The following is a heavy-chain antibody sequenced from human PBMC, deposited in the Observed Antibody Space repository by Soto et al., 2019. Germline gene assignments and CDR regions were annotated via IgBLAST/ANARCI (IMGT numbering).Heavy chain of an antibody. CDR3: ARDRSTYGGGGTGEVKENWFDP. D-gene: IGHD2-8*01. J-gene: IGHJ5*02. CDR2: AYYSGST. CDR1: GGSISHYY. V-gene: IGHV4-59*01. Sequence: SETLSLTCTVSGGSISHYYWSWIRQSPGKGLERIGYAYYSGSTDYNPSLKSRVTMSVDTSKNQVSLKLNSVTTADTAVYYCARDRSTYGGGGTGEVKENWFDPWGPGILVTVSS.